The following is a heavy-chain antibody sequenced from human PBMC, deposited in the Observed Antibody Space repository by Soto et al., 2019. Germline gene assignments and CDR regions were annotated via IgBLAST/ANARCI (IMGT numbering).Heavy chain of an antibody. CDR1: GGSISSSSSY. CDR3: AKTGFWSGYRVVDY. Sequence: QLQLQESGPGLVKPSETLSLTCAVSGGSISSSSSYWGWIRQPPGKGLEWIGSINHRGSTYYNPPLKSRVTISVATSKNQFSLKLNSVTAADTAVYFCAKTGFWSGYRVVDYWGQGTLVTVSS. CDR2: INHRGST. J-gene: IGHJ4*02. D-gene: IGHD3-3*01. V-gene: IGHV4-39*01.